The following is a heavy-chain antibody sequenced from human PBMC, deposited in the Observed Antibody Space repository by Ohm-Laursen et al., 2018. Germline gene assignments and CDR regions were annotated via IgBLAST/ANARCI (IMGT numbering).Heavy chain of an antibody. CDR1: GFAFSNYG. V-gene: IGHV3-33*01. Sequence: RSLRLSCAASGFAFSNYGMHWVRQAPGEGLEWVAVIWHDSSEKYYPDSVKGRFTISKDNYRNTLYLEMNSLRVEDTAIYYCVRSGEGWYFDLWGRGTLVTVSA. CDR3: VRSGEGWYFDL. D-gene: IGHD4-17*01. J-gene: IGHJ2*01. CDR2: IWHDSSEK.